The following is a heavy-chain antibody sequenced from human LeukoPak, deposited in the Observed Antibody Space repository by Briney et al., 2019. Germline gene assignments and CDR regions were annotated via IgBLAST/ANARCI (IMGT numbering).Heavy chain of an antibody. J-gene: IGHJ4*02. D-gene: IGHD2-15*01. V-gene: IGHV1-8*01. CDR1: GYTFTSYD. CDR3: AREGYCSGGSCYWGFDY. Sequence: ASVKVSCKASGYTFTSYDINWVRQATGQGLEWMGWMNPNSGNTGYAQKFQGRVTMTRNTSISTAYMELSSLRSEDTAVYYCAREGYCSGGSCYWGFDYWGQGTLVTVSS. CDR2: MNPNSGNT.